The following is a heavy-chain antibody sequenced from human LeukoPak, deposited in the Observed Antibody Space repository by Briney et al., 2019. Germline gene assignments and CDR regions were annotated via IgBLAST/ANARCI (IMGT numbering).Heavy chain of an antibody. CDR1: GFTFSSYA. CDR3: ARDPSPSVPAATFDY. V-gene: IGHV3-30*04. Sequence: GRSLRLSCAASGFTFSSYAMHWVRQAPGKGLEWVAVTSYDGSNKYYADSVKGRFTISRDNSKNTLYLQMNSLRAEDTAVYYCARDPSPSVPAATFDYWGQGTLVTVSS. D-gene: IGHD2-2*01. J-gene: IGHJ4*02. CDR2: TSYDGSNK.